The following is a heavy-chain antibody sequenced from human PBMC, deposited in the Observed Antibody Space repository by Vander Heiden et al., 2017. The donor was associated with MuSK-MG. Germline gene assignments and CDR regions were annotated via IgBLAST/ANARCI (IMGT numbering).Heavy chain of an antibody. CDR1: GYSISSGYY. V-gene: IGHV4-38-2*01. CDR3: ASSVWFGESLDY. D-gene: IGHD3-10*01. CDR2: IYHSGST. Sequence: QVQLQESGPGLVKPSETLSLTCAVSGYSISSGYYWGWIRQPPGKGLEWIGSIYHSGSTYYNPSLKSRVTISVDTSKNQFSLKLSSVTAADTAVYYCASSVWFGESLDYWGQGTLVTVSS. J-gene: IGHJ4*02.